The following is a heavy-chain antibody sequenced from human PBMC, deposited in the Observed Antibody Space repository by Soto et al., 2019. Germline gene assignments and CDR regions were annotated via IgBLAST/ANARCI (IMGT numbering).Heavy chain of an antibody. CDR1: GYTFTRYT. Sequence: ASVKVSCKASGYTFTRYTMNWVRQAPGQRLEWMGWINPDNGNTKSSQKFQDRVIITRDTSASTAYMDLSSLRSEDTAVYYCARGIATGQLYPWGQGSLVTVSS. CDR3: ARGIATGQLYP. CDR2: INPDNGNT. J-gene: IGHJ5*02. D-gene: IGHD2-2*01. V-gene: IGHV1-3*01.